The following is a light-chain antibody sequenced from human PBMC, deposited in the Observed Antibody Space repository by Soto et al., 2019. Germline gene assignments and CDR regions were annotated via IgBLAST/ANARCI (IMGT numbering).Light chain of an antibody. CDR1: SSNIGAGYD. CDR2: GNS. V-gene: IGLV1-40*01. Sequence: QSVLTQPPSVSGAPGQRVTISCTGDSSNIGAGYDVQWYQQLPGTAPKLLIHGNSNRPSGVPDRFSGSESGTSASLAITGLRAEDEADYYCQSYDSGLSGVVFGGGTQLTVL. J-gene: IGLJ2*01. CDR3: QSYDSGLSGVV.